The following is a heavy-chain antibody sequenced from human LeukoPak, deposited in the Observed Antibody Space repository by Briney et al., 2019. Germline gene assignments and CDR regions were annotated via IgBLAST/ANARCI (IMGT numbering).Heavy chain of an antibody. CDR1: GFTFSSYA. D-gene: IGHD4-11*01. V-gene: IGHV3-23*01. CDR2: ISGSGGST. J-gene: IGHJ4*02. CDR3: ARRPDYTLYYFDY. Sequence: GGSLRLSCAASGFTFSSYAMSWVRQAPGKGLEWVSAISGSGGSTYYADSVKGRFTISRDNSKNTLYLQMNSLRAEDTAVYYCARRPDYTLYYFDYWGQGTPVTVSS.